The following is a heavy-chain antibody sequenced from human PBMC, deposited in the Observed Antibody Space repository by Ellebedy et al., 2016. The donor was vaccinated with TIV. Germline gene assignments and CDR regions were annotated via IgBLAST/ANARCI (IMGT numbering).Heavy chain of an antibody. D-gene: IGHD3-9*01. CDR3: VKADRYYEILTCFLDY. V-gene: IGHV3-64D*06. J-gene: IGHJ4*02. CDR1: GFTFNNYA. Sequence: GESLKISXLASGFTFNNYATHWVRQAPGKGLEYVSGIDNIGGKTYYADSVKGRFSISRDNSKYTLYLQMNSLRAEDTAVYYCVKADRYYEILTCFLDYWGQGTLVTVSS. CDR2: IDNIGGKT.